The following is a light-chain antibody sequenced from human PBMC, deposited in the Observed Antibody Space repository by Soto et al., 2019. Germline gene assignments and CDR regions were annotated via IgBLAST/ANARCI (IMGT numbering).Light chain of an antibody. CDR2: DVS. CDR1: SSDVGGYNY. Sequence: QSALTQPASMSGSPGQSITISCTGTSSDVGGYNYVSWYQQHPGKAPKLMIYDVSNRPSGVSNRFSGSKSGNTASLTISGLQAEDEADYYCSSYTSSSTRLFGGGTKLTVL. V-gene: IGLV2-14*01. CDR3: SSYTSSSTRL. J-gene: IGLJ2*01.